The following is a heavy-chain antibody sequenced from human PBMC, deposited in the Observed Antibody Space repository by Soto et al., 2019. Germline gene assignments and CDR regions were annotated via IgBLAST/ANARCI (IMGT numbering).Heavy chain of an antibody. CDR3: ARQKSGAGEDAFDI. CDR1: GYSFTSYW. CDR2: IYPGDSDT. J-gene: IGHJ3*02. D-gene: IGHD6-19*01. Sequence: GESLKISCKGSGYSFTSYWIGWVRQMPGKGLEWMGIIYPGDSDTSYSPSFQGQVTISADKSISTAYLQWSSLTAADTAMYYCARQKSGAGEDAFDIWGQGTMVTVSS. V-gene: IGHV5-51*01.